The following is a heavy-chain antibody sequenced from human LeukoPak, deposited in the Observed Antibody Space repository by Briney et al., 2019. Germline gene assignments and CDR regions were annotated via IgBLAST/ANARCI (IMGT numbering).Heavy chain of an antibody. J-gene: IGHJ6*02. CDR2: ISYDGSNK. Sequence: GGSLRLSCAASGFTFSSYGMHWVRQAPGKGLEWVAVISYDGSNKYYADSVKGRFTISRDNSKNTLYLQMNSLRAEDTAVYYCAKDQVRVSLWFGDPLDSPLYGMDVWGQGTTVTVSS. V-gene: IGHV3-30*18. CDR1: GFTFSSYG. CDR3: AKDQVRVSLWFGDPLDSPLYGMDV. D-gene: IGHD3-10*01.